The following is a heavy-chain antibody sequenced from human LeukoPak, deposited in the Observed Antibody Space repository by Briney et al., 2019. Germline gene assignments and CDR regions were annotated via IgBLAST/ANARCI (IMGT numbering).Heavy chain of an antibody. CDR2: INHSGST. CDR3: AVDDYGDYGWWY. CDR1: GGSFSGCY. V-gene: IGHV4-34*01. D-gene: IGHD4-17*01. J-gene: IGHJ4*02. Sequence: SETLSLTCAVYGGSFSGCYWSWIRQPPGKGLEWIGEINHSGSTNYNPSLKSRVTISVDTSKNQFSLKLSSVTAADTAVYYCAVDDYGDYGWWYWGQGTLVTVSS.